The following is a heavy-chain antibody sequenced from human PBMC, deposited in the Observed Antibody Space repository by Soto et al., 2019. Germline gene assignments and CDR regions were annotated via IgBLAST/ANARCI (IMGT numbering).Heavy chain of an antibody. CDR3: ARDGWATVTTADAFDI. D-gene: IGHD4-17*01. V-gene: IGHV1-18*04. CDR1: GYTFTSYG. CDR2: ISAYNGNT. J-gene: IGHJ3*02. Sequence: QVQLVQSGAEVKKPGASVKVSCKASGYTFTSYGISWVRQAPGQGLEWMGWISAYNGNTNYAQKLQGRVTMTTDTSPSTADMELRSLRSDDTAVYFCARDGWATVTTADAFDIWGQGTMVTVSS.